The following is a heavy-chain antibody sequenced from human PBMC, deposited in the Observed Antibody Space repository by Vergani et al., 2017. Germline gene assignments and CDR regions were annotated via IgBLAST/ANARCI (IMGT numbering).Heavy chain of an antibody. V-gene: IGHV3-33*01. CDR2: LLYDGSNT. Sequence: QVQLVESGGGVVQPGRSLRLSCAASGFTFSSSGMHWVRQAPGQGLEWVAVLLYDGSNTYYADSVKGRLTISRDNSKNTLYLQMNSLRAEDTAVYYCARDEHSGYGYDFDYWGQGTLVTVSS. J-gene: IGHJ4*02. CDR1: GFTFSSSG. D-gene: IGHD5-12*01. CDR3: ARDEHSGYGYDFDY.